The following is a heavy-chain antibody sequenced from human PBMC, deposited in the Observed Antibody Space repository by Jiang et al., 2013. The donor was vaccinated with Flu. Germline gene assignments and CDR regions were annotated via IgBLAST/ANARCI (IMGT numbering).Heavy chain of an antibody. CDR3: AKWVGANRLIDLGQAFDF. CDR2: ISGSGADA. Sequence: QLVESGGGLVQPGGSLRLSCAASGFTFVSFAMSWVRQAPGKGLECVSSISGSGADAYYADSVKGRFTISRDSSKNTLYLQMSSLRAEDTAVYYCAKWVGANRLIDLGQAFDFWGQGTMVTVSS. CDR1: GFTFVSFA. V-gene: IGHV3-23*04. J-gene: IGHJ3*01. D-gene: IGHD1-26*01.